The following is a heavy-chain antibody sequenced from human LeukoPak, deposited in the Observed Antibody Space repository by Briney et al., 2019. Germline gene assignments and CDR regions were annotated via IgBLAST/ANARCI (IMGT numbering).Heavy chain of an antibody. CDR2: LWYEGSDK. CDR3: AKDVGVVVTRRFDF. V-gene: IGHV3-33*06. J-gene: IGHJ4*02. D-gene: IGHD2-21*02. Sequence: PGRSLRLSCAASGFTFRSYGMHWVRQAPGRGLEWVAVLWYEGSDKHYADSVKGRFTISRDNSKNTLYLQMSSLRAEDTAVYNCAKDVGVVVTRRFDFWGQGTLVTVSS. CDR1: GFTFRSYG.